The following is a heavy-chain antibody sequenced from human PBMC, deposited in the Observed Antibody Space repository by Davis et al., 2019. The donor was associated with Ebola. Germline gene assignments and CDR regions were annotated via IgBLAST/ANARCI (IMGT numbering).Heavy chain of an antibody. CDR1: GGSISSHY. CDR3: ARESGRYSSLESRGWFDP. V-gene: IGHV4-59*11. CDR2: IYYSGST. Sequence: PSETLSLSCTVSGGSISSHYWSWIRQPPGKGLEWVGYIYYSGSTNYNPSLKSRVTISVDTSKNQFSLKLSSVTAADTAVYYCARESGRYSSLESRGWFDPWGQGTLVTVSS. D-gene: IGHD6-6*01. J-gene: IGHJ5*02.